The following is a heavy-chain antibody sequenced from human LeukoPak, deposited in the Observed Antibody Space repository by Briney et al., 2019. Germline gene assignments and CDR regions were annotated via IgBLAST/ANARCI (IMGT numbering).Heavy chain of an antibody. V-gene: IGHV3-23*01. CDR3: AKDLWGIVGATSDY. J-gene: IGHJ4*02. Sequence: GGSLRLSCAASGFTFSSYAMSWVRQAPGKGLDWVSAISGSGGSTYYAGSVEGRFTIPRDNSKTTLYLQINSLRAEDTAVYYCAKDLWGIVGATSDYWGQGTLVTVSS. D-gene: IGHD1-26*01. CDR2: ISGSGGST. CDR1: GFTFSSYA.